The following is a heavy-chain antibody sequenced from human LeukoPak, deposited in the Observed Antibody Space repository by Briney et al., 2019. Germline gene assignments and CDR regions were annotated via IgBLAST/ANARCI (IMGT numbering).Heavy chain of an antibody. J-gene: IGHJ3*02. CDR2: IYTSGNT. V-gene: IGHV4-61*02. Sequence: SQTLSLTCTVSGGSISSGSYYWSWIRQPAGKGLEWIGRIYTSGNTNYNPSLKSRVTISVDTSKNQFSLKLNSVTAADTAVYYCARESPAMIPGAFDIWGQGTMVTVSS. CDR1: GGSISSGSYY. D-gene: IGHD2-2*01. CDR3: ARESPAMIPGAFDI.